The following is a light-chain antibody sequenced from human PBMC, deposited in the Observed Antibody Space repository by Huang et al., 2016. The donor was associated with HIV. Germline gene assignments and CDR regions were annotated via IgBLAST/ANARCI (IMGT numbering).Light chain of an antibody. J-gene: IGKJ2*01. V-gene: IGKV3-20*01. CDR1: QSLSSNY. CDR3: QQYGSSPPNT. Sequence: EIVLTQSPGTVSLSPGERATLSCRASQSLSSNYLAWFQQNPGQAPRLLIYGAATRATGIPDRFSGSGSGTDFTLTINRLEPEDSAVYYCQQYGSSPPNTFGQGTKVEIK. CDR2: GAA.